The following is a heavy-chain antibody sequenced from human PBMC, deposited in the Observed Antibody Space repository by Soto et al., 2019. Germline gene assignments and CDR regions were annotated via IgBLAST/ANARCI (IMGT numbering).Heavy chain of an antibody. CDR1: GYTFTSYY. Sequence: ASVKVSCKASGYTFTSYYMHWVRQAPGQGLEWMGIINPSGGSTSYAQKFQGRVTMTRDASTSTVYMELSSLRSEDTAVYYCARDLGSGYIFDYWGQGTLVTVSS. V-gene: IGHV1-46*01. D-gene: IGHD3-22*01. CDR2: INPSGGST. J-gene: IGHJ4*02. CDR3: ARDLGSGYIFDY.